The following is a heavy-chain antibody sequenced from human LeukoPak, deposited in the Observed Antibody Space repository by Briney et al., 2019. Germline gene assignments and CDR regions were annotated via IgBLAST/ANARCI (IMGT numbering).Heavy chain of an antibody. CDR3: ARVNSGWYRAVYCYFDY. D-gene: IGHD6-19*01. Sequence: SETLSLTCSVSGCSISSSTYYWGWIRQPPGKGPAWIGNIYNSGSTNYNPSLKSRVTISVDTSQNQFSLKLSSVTAADTAVYYCARVNSGWYRAVYCYFDYWGQGTLVTVSS. J-gene: IGHJ4*02. CDR1: GCSISSSTYY. CDR2: IYNSGST. V-gene: IGHV4-39*07.